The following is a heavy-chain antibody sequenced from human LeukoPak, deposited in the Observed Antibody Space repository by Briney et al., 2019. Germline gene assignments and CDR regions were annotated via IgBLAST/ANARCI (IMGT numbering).Heavy chain of an antibody. D-gene: IGHD1-1*01. CDR2: IDPSDSYT. J-gene: IGHJ5*02. CDR3: ATTTKVPLERYWFDP. V-gene: IGHV5-10-1*01. CDR1: GYSFTSYW. Sequence: GESLKISCKGSGYSFTSYWISWVRQMPGKALEWMGRIDPSDSYTNYSPSLQGHVTISADKSNSTAYLQWSSLQDSDNGMYYCATTTKVPLERYWFDPWGQGTLVTVSS.